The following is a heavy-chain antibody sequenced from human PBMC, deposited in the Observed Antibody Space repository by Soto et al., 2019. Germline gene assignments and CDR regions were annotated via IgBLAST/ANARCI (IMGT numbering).Heavy chain of an antibody. CDR2: ISYDGSNK. D-gene: IGHD6-19*01. CDR3: AREPASAVAGPIDY. J-gene: IGHJ4*02. V-gene: IGHV3-30-3*01. CDR1: GFTFSSYA. Sequence: QVQLVESGGGVVQPGRSLRLSCAASGFTFSSYAMHWVRQAPGKGLEWVAVISYDGSNKYYADSVKGRFTISRDNSKNTLYLQMNGLRAEDTAVYYCAREPASAVAGPIDYWGQGTLVTVSS.